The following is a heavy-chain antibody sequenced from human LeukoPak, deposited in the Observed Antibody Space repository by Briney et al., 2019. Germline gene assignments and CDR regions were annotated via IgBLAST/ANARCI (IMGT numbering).Heavy chain of an antibody. D-gene: IGHD3-22*01. Sequence: TSETLSLTCTVSGGSISSYHWSWIRQPPGKGLEWIGYIYYSGSTNYNPSLKSRVTISVDTSKNQFSLKLSSVTAADTAVYYCADSYYYDSSGYPLDYWGQGTLVTVSS. CDR1: GGSISSYH. J-gene: IGHJ4*02. CDR2: IYYSGST. V-gene: IGHV4-59*01. CDR3: ADSYYYDSSGYPLDY.